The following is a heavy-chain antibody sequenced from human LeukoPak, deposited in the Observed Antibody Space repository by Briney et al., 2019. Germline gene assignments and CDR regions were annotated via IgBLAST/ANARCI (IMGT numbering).Heavy chain of an antibody. J-gene: IGHJ2*01. D-gene: IGHD3-9*01. CDR1: GGSISSYY. Sequence: PSETLSLTCTVSGGSISSYYWSWIRQPAGKGLEWIGRISTSGSTNYNPSLKSRVTMSVDTSKNQFSLKLSSVTAADTAGYYCARGTGGIYDILSGYYRFWYFDLWGRGTLVTVSS. CDR2: ISTSGST. CDR3: ARGTGGIYDILSGYYRFWYFDL. V-gene: IGHV4-4*07.